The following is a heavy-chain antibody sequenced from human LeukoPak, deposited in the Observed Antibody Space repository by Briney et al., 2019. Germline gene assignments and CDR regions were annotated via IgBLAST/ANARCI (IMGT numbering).Heavy chain of an antibody. CDR3: ARGSTYYDSSGQVPFDY. CDR2: ISGSSSTI. Sequence: GGSLRLSCAASGFTFSSYSMNWVRQAPGKGLEWDSYISGSSSTICYADSVKGRFTISRDNGKNTLYLQMNSLRAEDTAVYYCARGSTYYDSSGQVPFDYWGQGTLVAVSS. V-gene: IGHV3-48*01. CDR1: GFTFSSYS. D-gene: IGHD3-22*01. J-gene: IGHJ4*02.